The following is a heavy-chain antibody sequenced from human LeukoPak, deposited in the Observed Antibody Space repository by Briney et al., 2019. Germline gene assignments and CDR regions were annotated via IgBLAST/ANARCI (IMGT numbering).Heavy chain of an antibody. CDR2: IDPSVSYT. CDR1: GYSFTSYW. Sequence: KPGGSLRLSCTGSGYSFTSYWISWVRQMPGKGLEWMGSIDPSVSYTNYSPSFQGHVTISADKSISTAYLQWSSLKSSDTAMYYCARLGRSSGWYYYYVMDVWGQGTTVTVSS. J-gene: IGHJ6*02. D-gene: IGHD6-19*01. V-gene: IGHV5-10-1*01. CDR3: ARLGRSSGWYYYYVMDV.